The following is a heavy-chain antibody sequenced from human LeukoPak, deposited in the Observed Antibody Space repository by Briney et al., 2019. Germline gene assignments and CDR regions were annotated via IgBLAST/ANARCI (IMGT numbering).Heavy chain of an antibody. D-gene: IGHD2-2*01. J-gene: IGHJ4*02. CDR1: GGSFSGYY. Sequence: PSETLSLTCAVYGGSFSGYYWSWIRQPPGKGLEWIGEINHSGSTNYNPSLKSRATISEDTSKNQFSLKLSSVTAADTAVYYCARSAVVPAAMPRGHWGQGTLVTVSS. V-gene: IGHV4-34*01. CDR2: INHSGST. CDR3: ARSAVVPAAMPRGH.